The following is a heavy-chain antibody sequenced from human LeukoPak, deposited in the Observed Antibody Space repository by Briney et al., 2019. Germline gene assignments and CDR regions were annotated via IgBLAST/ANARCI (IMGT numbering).Heavy chain of an antibody. Sequence: SETLSLTCTVSGGSISSSSYYWGWIRQPPGKGLEWIGSIYYSGSTYYNPSLKSRVTISVDTSKNQFSLKLSSVTAADTAVYYCARGYFDWLLYKPHAFDIWGQGTMVTVSS. CDR1: GGSISSSSYY. CDR3: ARGYFDWLLYKPHAFDI. J-gene: IGHJ3*02. CDR2: IYYSGST. V-gene: IGHV4-39*07. D-gene: IGHD3-9*01.